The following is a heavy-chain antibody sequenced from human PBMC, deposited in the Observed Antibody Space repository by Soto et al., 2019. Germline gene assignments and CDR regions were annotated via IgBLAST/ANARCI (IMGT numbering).Heavy chain of an antibody. CDR2: INHSGST. CDR1: GGSFSGYY. V-gene: IGHV4-34*01. CDR3: ARGRLRYFDWFSTHAFDI. J-gene: IGHJ3*02. Sequence: SETLSLTCAVYGGSFSGYYWSWIRQPPGKGLEWIGEINHSGSTNYNPSLKSRVTISVDTSKNQFSLKLSSVTAADTAVYYCARGRLRYFDWFSTHAFDIWGQGTMVTVSS. D-gene: IGHD3-9*01.